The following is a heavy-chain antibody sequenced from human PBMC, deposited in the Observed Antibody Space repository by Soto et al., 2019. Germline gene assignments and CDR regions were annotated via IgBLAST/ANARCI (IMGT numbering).Heavy chain of an antibody. V-gene: IGHV1-69*01. CDR3: AVPAVREIMAQESSGMAV. CDR2: IMPTVDSA. CDR1: GGTLSDYA. J-gene: IGHJ6*02. Sequence: QVQLVQSGAEVKTPGSSVKVSCKASGGTLSDYAISWVRQAPGQGLEWMGGIMPTVDSANYAQNFQGRLTISTDESTSTANLELSSLRSDDTAVYYWAVPAVREIMAQESSGMAVWGQGTTVIVSS. D-gene: IGHD3-10*01.